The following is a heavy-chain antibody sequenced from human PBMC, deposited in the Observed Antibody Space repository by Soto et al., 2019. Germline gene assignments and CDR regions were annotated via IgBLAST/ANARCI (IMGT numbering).Heavy chain of an antibody. Sequence: PSETLSLTCTVSGDSISSYYWSWIRQPPGKGLEWIGYIYHSGNTYYNPSLKSRVTISVDRSKNQFSLKLSSVTAADTAVYYCARGPPFHWGQGNLVTVS. CDR3: ARGPPFH. D-gene: IGHD3-16*01. CDR1: GDSISSYY. CDR2: IYHSGNT. J-gene: IGHJ4*02. V-gene: IGHV4-59*12.